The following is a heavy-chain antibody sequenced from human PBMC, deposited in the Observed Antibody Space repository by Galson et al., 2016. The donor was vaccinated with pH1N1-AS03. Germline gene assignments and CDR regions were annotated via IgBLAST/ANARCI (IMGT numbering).Heavy chain of an antibody. Sequence: SLRLSCAASGFTFKSYWMSWVRQAPGKGLEWVANINQDEGEKHCADSVKGRFTISRDNAKNTLYLEMNSLRVDDTALYYCARDTPGTQHIVVVNGRYGYYYMDVWGKGTTVTVSS. V-gene: IGHV3-7*03. CDR3: ARDTPGTQHIVVVNGRYGYYYMDV. CDR2: INQDEGEK. J-gene: IGHJ6*03. D-gene: IGHD2-21*01. CDR1: GFTFKSYW.